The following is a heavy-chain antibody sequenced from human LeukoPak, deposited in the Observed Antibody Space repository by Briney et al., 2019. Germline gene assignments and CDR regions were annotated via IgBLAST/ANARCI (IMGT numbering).Heavy chain of an antibody. CDR2: INPNSGGT. V-gene: IGHV1-2*02. CDR3: ALYCGGDCYSGYYYYHYMDV. J-gene: IGHJ6*03. D-gene: IGHD2-21*02. CDR1: GYTFTGYY. Sequence: ASVKVSCKASGYTFTGYYMHWVRQAPGQGLEWMGWINPNSGGTNYAQKFQGRVTMTRDTSISTAYMELSRLRSDDTAVYYCALYCGGDCYSGYYYYHYMDVWGKGTTVTVSS.